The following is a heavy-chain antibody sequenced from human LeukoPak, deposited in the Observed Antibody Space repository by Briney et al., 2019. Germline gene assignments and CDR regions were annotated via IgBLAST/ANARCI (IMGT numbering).Heavy chain of an antibody. CDR3: ARDLPRFETYYYYYGMDV. Sequence: ASVTVSCKASGYTFTSYGISWVRQAPGQGLEWMGWISAYNGNTNYAQKLQGRVTMTTDTSTSTAYMELRSLRSDDTAVYYCARDLPRFETYYYYYGMDVWGQGTTVTVSS. V-gene: IGHV1-18*01. CDR1: GYTFTSYG. J-gene: IGHJ6*02. CDR2: ISAYNGNT. D-gene: IGHD3-16*01.